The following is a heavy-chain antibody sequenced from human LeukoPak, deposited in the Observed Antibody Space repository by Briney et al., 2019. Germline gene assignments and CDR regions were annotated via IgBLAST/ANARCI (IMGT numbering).Heavy chain of an antibody. CDR2: ISGSGGST. Sequence: GGSLRLSCAASGFTFSSYAMSWVRQAPGKGLEWVSAISGSGGSTYYADSVKGRFTISRDNSKNTLYLQMNSLRAEDTAVYYCAVRCSGGSCHSGGFDYWGQGTLVTVSS. J-gene: IGHJ4*02. CDR3: AVRCSGGSCHSGGFDY. CDR1: GFTFSSYA. V-gene: IGHV3-23*01. D-gene: IGHD2-15*01.